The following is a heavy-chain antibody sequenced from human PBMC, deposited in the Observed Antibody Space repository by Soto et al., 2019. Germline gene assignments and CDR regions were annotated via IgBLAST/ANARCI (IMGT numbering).Heavy chain of an antibody. V-gene: IGHV1-3*01. CDR3: ACDGDY. J-gene: IGHJ4*02. CDR2: INVGNGNT. Sequence: QVQLVQSGAEVKKPGASVKVSCKASGYTFATYAIHWVRQAPGQRLEWMGWINVGNGNTRYSQKFQDRLTLTRDTSASTAYMELGSLGSVDTAVYYCACDGDYWGQGTLLTVSS. CDR1: GYTFATYA.